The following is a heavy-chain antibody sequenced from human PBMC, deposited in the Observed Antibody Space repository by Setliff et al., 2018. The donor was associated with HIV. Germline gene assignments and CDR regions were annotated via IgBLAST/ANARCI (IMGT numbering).Heavy chain of an antibody. CDR3: SRGTYYKGLDP. Sequence: PSETLSLTCTVSGGSISSGSYYWTWIRQVPGKGLEWIGSIYYTGTTNYNPSLESRPTISIDTSQNHFSLKLTSVTAADTALYFCSRGTYYKGLDPWGQGTLVTVSS. D-gene: IGHD3-10*01. CDR1: GGSISSGSYY. V-gene: IGHV4-31*03. CDR2: IYYTGTT. J-gene: IGHJ5*02.